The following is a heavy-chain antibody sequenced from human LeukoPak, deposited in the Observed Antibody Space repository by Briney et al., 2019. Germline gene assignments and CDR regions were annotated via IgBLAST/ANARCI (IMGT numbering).Heavy chain of an antibody. V-gene: IGHV3-66*01. CDR3: ARDESFDY. Sequence: GGSLKLSCAASGFTVSSTYMSWVRQAPGKGLEWVSVIYTGGSTYYADSVKGGFTISRDNSKNTLYLQMNTLRADDTAVYYCARDESFDYWGQGTLVTVSS. CDR2: IYTGGST. CDR1: GFTVSSTY. J-gene: IGHJ4*02.